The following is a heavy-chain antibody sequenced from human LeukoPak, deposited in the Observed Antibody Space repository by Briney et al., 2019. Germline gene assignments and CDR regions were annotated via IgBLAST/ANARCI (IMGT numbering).Heavy chain of an antibody. V-gene: IGHV3-9*01. CDR2: ISWNSGSI. CDR1: GFTFDDYA. Sequence: PGRSLRLSCAASGFTFDDYAMHWVRQAPGKGLEWVSGISWNSGSIGYADSVKGRFTISRDNAKNSLYLQMNSLRAEDTAVYYCARDQLSGGMDVWGQGTTVTVSS. J-gene: IGHJ6*02. CDR3: ARDQLSGGMDV.